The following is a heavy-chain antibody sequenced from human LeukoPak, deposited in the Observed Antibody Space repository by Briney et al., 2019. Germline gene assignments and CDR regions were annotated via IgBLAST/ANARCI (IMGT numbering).Heavy chain of an antibody. CDR1: GFTFSSYA. Sequence: GRSLRLSCGASGFTFSSYAMHWVRQAPGKGLEWVAVVSDDGTNDYYADSVKGRFTISRDNPKNTLYLQLNSLRVEDTAVYYCTRDYLGYCSSTSCYYLDYWGQGTLVTVSS. V-gene: IGHV3-30*04. CDR2: VSDDGTND. J-gene: IGHJ4*02. D-gene: IGHD2-2*01. CDR3: TRDYLGYCSSTSCYYLDY.